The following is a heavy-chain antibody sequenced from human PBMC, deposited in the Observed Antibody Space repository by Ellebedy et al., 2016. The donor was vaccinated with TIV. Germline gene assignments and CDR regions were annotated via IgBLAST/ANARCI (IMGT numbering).Heavy chain of an antibody. J-gene: IGHJ4*02. V-gene: IGHV1-24*01. Sequence: AASVKVSCKVFGYTLTELSMHWVRQAPGKGLEWMGGFDPEDGETIYAQKFQGRVTMTEDTSTDTAYMELSSLRSEDTAVYYCATSEGYYDSSGQFDYWGQGTLLTVSS. CDR1: GYTLTELS. CDR2: FDPEDGET. D-gene: IGHD3-22*01. CDR3: ATSEGYYDSSGQFDY.